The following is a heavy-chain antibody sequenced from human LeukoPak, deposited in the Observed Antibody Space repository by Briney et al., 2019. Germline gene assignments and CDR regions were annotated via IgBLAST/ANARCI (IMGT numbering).Heavy chain of an antibody. CDR3: TRTYYDILTGTNWFDP. D-gene: IGHD3-9*01. Sequence: GGSLRLFCAASGFTFSSYEMNWVRQAPGKGLECISYISSSGSTIHYADSVKGRFTVSRDTAKNSLYLQMNSLRAEDTAVYYCTRTYYDILTGTNWFDPWGQGTLVTVSS. V-gene: IGHV3-48*03. J-gene: IGHJ5*02. CDR2: ISSSGSTI. CDR1: GFTFSSYE.